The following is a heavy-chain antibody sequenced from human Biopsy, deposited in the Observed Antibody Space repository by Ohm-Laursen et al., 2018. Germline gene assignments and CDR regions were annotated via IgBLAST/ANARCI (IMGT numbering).Heavy chain of an antibody. V-gene: IGHV3-21*06. D-gene: IGHD4-17*01. CDR2: ITGRGNYI. Sequence: SLRLSCAASGVTLSGYAINWVRQAPGKGLEWVSSITGRGNYINYADSVRGRFTISRDNSKNSVYLVMSSLRAEDTAVYFCATAAYAPPYFDLWGRGTVVTVSS. CDR3: ATAAYAPPYFDL. J-gene: IGHJ4*02. CDR1: GVTLSGYA.